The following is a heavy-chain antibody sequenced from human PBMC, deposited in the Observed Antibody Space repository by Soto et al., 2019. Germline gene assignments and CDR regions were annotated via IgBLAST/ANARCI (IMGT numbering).Heavy chain of an antibody. J-gene: IGHJ5*02. CDR3: ARAPRYYYGSGRNWFDP. D-gene: IGHD3-10*01. V-gene: IGHV4-34*01. CDR1: GGPFSGYY. CDR2: INHSGST. Sequence: SETLSLTCAVYGGPFSGYYWSWIRQPPGKGLEWIGEINHSGSTNYNPSLKSRVTISVDTSKDQFSLKLSSVTAADTAVYYCARAPRYYYGSGRNWFDPWGQGTLVTVTS.